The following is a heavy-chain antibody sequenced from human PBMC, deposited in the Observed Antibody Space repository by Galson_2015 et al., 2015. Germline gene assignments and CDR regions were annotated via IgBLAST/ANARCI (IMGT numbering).Heavy chain of an antibody. D-gene: IGHD3-10*01. CDR1: GYSFTSYW. V-gene: IGHV5-51*01. J-gene: IGHJ5*02. Sequence: QSGAEVKKPGESLEISCKGSGYSFTSYWIGWVRQMPGKGLEWMGIIYPGDSDTRYSPSFQGQVTISADKSISAAYLQWSSLKASDTAMYYCARRAYGSGSYSWFDPWGQGTLVTVSS. CDR2: IYPGDSDT. CDR3: ARRAYGSGSYSWFDP.